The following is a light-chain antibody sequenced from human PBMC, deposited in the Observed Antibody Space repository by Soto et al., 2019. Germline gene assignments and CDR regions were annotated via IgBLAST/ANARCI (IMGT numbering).Light chain of an antibody. CDR3: MQGKHWPFT. J-gene: IGKJ2*01. Sequence: DVVMTQSPLSLPVTLGQPASISCTSSQGLVHSDGNTYLSWFQQRPGQAPRRLIYKISNPDSGVPDRFRGSGSGTDFTLKISRLEAEDVGVYYCMQGKHWPFTFGQGTKLEIK. V-gene: IGKV2-30*02. CDR2: KIS. CDR1: QGLVHSDGNTY.